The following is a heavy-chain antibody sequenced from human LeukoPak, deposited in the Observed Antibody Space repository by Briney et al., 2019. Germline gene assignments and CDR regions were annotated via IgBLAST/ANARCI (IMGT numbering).Heavy chain of an antibody. J-gene: IGHJ4*02. CDR2: ISGSGGST. V-gene: IGHV3-23*01. CDR1: GFTFSSYA. D-gene: IGHD2-2*01. Sequence: GGSLRLSCAASGFTFSSYAMSWVRQAPGKGLEWVSAISGSGGSTYYADSVKGRFTISRDNSKNTLYLQMNSLRAEDTAVYYCASRYCSSTSCPTAPFDYWGQGTLVTVSS. CDR3: ASRYCSSTSCPTAPFDY.